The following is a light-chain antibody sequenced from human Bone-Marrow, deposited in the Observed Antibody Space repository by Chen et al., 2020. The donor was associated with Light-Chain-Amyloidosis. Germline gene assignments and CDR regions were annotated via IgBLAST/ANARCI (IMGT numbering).Light chain of an antibody. J-gene: IGLJ2*01. CDR2: DKT. V-gene: IGLV1-40*01. CDR3: QSYDNSLNTAHVV. CDR1: SSNIGAGYD. Sequence: QSVLTQPPSVSGAPGQTVLISCSGTSSNIGAGYDVHWYQQLPGAAPKLLIYDKTKRPPVVPDRFSGSKSGTSASLAIAGLQAEDEADYYCQSYDNSLNTAHVVFGGGTKVTVL.